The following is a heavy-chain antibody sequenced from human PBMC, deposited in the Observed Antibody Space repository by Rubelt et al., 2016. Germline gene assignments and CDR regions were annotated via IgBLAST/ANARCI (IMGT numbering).Heavy chain of an antibody. CDR2: FDPEDGET. Sequence: QVQLIQSGAEVKKPGASVKVSCKVSGYTLTELSMHWVRQAPGKGLEWMGGFDPEDGETIFAQKFQGRVTITADKSTSTASMELSSLRSEDTAVYYCAILAHGAMVIFDYWGQGTLVTVSS. CDR1: GYTLTELS. J-gene: IGHJ4*02. CDR3: AILAHGAMVIFDY. D-gene: IGHD5-18*01. V-gene: IGHV1-24*01.